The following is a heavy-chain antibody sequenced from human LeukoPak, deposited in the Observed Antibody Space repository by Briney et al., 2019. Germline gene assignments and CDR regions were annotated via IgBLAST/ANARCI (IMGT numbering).Heavy chain of an antibody. D-gene: IGHD5-12*01. CDR3: ARRPRGYSGYDSLDFYYYYMDV. CDR1: GYTFTDYY. J-gene: IGHJ6*03. V-gene: IGHV7-4-1*02. CDR2: INTNTGNP. Sequence: ASVKVSCKASGYTFTDYYLHWVRQAPGQGLEWMGWINTNTGNPTYAQGFTGRFVFSLDTSVSTAYLQISSLKAEDTAVYYCARRPRGYSGYDSLDFYYYYMDVWGKGTTVTVSS.